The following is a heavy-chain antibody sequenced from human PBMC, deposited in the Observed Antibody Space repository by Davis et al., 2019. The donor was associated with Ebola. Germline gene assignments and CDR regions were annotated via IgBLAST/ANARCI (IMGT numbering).Heavy chain of an antibody. D-gene: IGHD2-2*01. V-gene: IGHV1-18*01. Sequence: AASVKVSCKASGYTFTSYGISWVRQAPGQGLEWMGWISAYNGNTNYAQKFQGRVTMTEDTSASTAYMELSSLRSEDTAVYYCARGDHCSSTSCYPMDVWGQGTTVTVSS. J-gene: IGHJ6*02. CDR3: ARGDHCSSTSCYPMDV. CDR1: GYTFTSYG. CDR2: ISAYNGNT.